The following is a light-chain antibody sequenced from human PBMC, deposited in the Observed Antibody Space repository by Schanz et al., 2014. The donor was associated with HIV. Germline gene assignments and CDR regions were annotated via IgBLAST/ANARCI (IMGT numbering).Light chain of an antibody. J-gene: IGLJ3*02. CDR1: RSNIGNNY. Sequence: QSVLSQPPSASATPGQRVTFSCSGSRSNIGNNYVFWYQCLPGTAPKLLIYRNNQRPSGVPDRFSGSKSGTSASLAISGLRTDDEADYYCAVWDDSLGGRVFGGGTKLTVL. CDR2: RNN. CDR3: AVWDDSLGGRV. V-gene: IGLV1-47*01.